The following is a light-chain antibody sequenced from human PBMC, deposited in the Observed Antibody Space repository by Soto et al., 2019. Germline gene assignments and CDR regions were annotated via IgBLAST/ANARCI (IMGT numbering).Light chain of an antibody. CDR2: GAS. J-gene: IGKJ2*01. V-gene: IGKV3-20*01. CDR1: QSVSSSY. Sequence: EIVLTQSPGTLSLSPGERVTLSCRASQSVSSSYLAWYQQRPGQAPRLLIYGASTRATGIPDRFSGSGSGTDFTLTISRLEPEDFALYYCQHYGTSPPYTFGQGAKLEIK. CDR3: QHYGTSPPYT.